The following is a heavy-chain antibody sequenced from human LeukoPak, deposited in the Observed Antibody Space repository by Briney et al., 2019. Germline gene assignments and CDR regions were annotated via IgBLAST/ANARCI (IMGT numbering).Heavy chain of an antibody. J-gene: IGHJ4*02. Sequence: PGGSLRLSCAASGFTFSTYSINWVRQAPGKGLEWVSAFSNSGETHYADSVKGRFTISRDNSKNTLYLQMNSLRADDTALYYCAKDLRLSVGTSPFDYWGQGTLVTVSS. CDR3: AKDLRLSVGTSPFDY. CDR2: FSNSGET. D-gene: IGHD4-23*01. CDR1: GFTFSTYS. V-gene: IGHV3-23*01.